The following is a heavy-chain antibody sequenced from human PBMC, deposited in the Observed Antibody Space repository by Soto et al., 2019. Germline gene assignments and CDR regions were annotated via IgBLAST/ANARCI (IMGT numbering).Heavy chain of an antibody. J-gene: IGHJ3*02. CDR1: GFPFINNW. Sequence: EVQVVESGGGLVQPGGPLGFSLAAPGFPFINNWMHWVRQVPGEGLFWVSRIDNHGDGTSYADFVKGRFTISRDNAKNTLYLQMNSLRVEDTAIYYCGTVFEKWGQGTMVTVSS. CDR3: GTVFEK. V-gene: IGHV3-74*01. CDR2: IDNHGDGT.